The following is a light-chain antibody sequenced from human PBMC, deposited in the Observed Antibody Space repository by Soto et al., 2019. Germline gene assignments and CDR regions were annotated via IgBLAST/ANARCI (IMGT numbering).Light chain of an antibody. Sequence: VMTQSPATLSVSPGERATLSCRASQSIGSNLAWYQEKLGQAPRLLFYGASNRATDIPARFTGSGSGTEFTLTISSLQSEDFAVYSCQQYDNRPPTLGGGTNVDI. V-gene: IGKV3-15*01. CDR1: QSIGSN. CDR3: QQYDNRPPT. J-gene: IGKJ4*01. CDR2: GAS.